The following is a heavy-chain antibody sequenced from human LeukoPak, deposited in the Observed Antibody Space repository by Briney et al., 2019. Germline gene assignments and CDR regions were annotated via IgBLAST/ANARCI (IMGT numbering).Heavy chain of an antibody. CDR1: GYSFTSYW. D-gene: IGHD4-17*01. Sequence: GESLQISCQGSGYSFTSYWISGGRQLPGKGLEWMGRIDPSDSYTNYSPSFQGHVTISADKSISTAYLQWSSLKASDTAMYYCARHRDYGDYGRFDYWGQGTLVTVSS. V-gene: IGHV5-10-1*01. J-gene: IGHJ4*02. CDR3: ARHRDYGDYGRFDY. CDR2: IDPSDSYT.